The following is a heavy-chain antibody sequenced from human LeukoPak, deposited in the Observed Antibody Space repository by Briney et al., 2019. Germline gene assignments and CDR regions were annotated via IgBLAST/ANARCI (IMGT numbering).Heavy chain of an antibody. V-gene: IGHV3-21*01. CDR2: ISSSSSYI. J-gene: IGHJ4*02. CDR3: ARDGSRGYSYFDY. CDR1: GFTFSSYS. D-gene: IGHD5-18*01. Sequence: GGSLRLSCAASGFTFSSYSMNWVRQAPGKGLEWVSSISSSSSYIYYADSVKGRFTISRDNVKNSLYLQMNRLRAEDTAVYYCARDGSRGYSYFDYWGQGTLVTVSS.